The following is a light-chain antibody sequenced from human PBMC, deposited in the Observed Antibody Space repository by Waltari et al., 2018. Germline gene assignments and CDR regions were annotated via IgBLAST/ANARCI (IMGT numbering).Light chain of an antibody. CDR2: CAS. CDR1: QSVLSIYDNKNY. J-gene: IGKJ4*01. Sequence: DIVMTQSPDSLAVSLGERATINCKSSQSVLSIYDNKNYLAWYQQQTGQPPTVLISCASTRESGVPDRFSGSGSGSDFTLTISSLQAEDVAVYYCQQYYASLLTFGGGTKVEIK. V-gene: IGKV4-1*01. CDR3: QQYYASLLT.